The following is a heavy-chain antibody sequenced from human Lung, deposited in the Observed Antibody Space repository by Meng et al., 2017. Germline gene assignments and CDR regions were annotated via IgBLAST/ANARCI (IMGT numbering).Heavy chain of an antibody. CDR3: ARFDISSSGRGDY. CDR1: GGSITSSTW. Sequence: QVQLQRSGQGLVKPAGPLSLTCAVSGGSITSSTWWSWVRQTPGKGLEWFGEIFHSGSTNYNPPLESRVTISVDKSKNQFSLKVYSVTAADTATYYCARFDISSSGRGDYWGQGILVTVSS. D-gene: IGHD1-26*01. J-gene: IGHJ4*02. CDR2: IFHSGST. V-gene: IGHV4-4*02.